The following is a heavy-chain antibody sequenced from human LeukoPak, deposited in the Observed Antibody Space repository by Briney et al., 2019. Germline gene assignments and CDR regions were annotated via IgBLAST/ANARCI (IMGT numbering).Heavy chain of an antibody. Sequence: SETLSLTCAVSGDSINSGGYSWNWIRQAPGKGLEWIGRLYHSGNIYYNPSLNSRGTISVDRSKNQLSLSLSSVTAADTAVYFCARDRIDAFDFWGQGTMVTVSS. CDR2: LYHSGNI. CDR3: ARDRIDAFDF. J-gene: IGHJ3*01. CDR1: GDSINSGGYS. V-gene: IGHV4-30-2*01.